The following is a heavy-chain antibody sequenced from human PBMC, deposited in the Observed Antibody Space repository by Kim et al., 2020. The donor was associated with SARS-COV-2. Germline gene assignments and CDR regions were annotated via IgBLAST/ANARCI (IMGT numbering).Heavy chain of an antibody. CDR3: ARDLTYSAIPLFDY. Sequence: ADSVKGRFTSYRDNAKNALYLQMNSLRAEDTAVYYCARDLTYSAIPLFDYWGQGTLVTVSS. V-gene: IGHV3-33*01. D-gene: IGHD2-2*02. J-gene: IGHJ4*02.